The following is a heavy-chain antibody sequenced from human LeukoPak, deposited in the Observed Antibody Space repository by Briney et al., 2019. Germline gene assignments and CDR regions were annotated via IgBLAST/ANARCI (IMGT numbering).Heavy chain of an antibody. J-gene: IGHJ6*03. CDR1: GGSISSFY. CDR2: IYSNGST. CDR3: ARRYCNSISCYHMDV. Sequence: SETLSLTCTVSGGSISSFYWSWIRRSPGKGLEWIGFIYSNGSTNYNPSLKSRVTISVDTSKNQFSLKLSSMTAADTAVYYCARRYCNSISCYHMDVWGKGTTVTVSS. V-gene: IGHV4-4*09. D-gene: IGHD2-2*01.